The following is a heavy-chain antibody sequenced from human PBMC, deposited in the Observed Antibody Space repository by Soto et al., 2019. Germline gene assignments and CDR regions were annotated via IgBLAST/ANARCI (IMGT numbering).Heavy chain of an antibody. CDR2: ISSSSSYR. Sequence: GGSLRLSCAASGFTFSSYSMNWVRQAPGKGLEWVSSISSSSSYRYYADSVKGRFTISRDNAKNSLYLQMNSLRAEDTAVYYCARDLGGLFDYWGQGTLVTVSS. CDR3: ARDLGGLFDY. D-gene: IGHD3-16*01. V-gene: IGHV3-21*01. CDR1: GFTFSSYS. J-gene: IGHJ4*02.